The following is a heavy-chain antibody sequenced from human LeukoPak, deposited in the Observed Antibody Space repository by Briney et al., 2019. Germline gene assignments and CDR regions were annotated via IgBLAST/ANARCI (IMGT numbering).Heavy chain of an antibody. V-gene: IGHV3-15*01. D-gene: IGHD3/OR15-3a*01. Sequence: KPGGSLRLSCAASGFTFSNAWMSWVRQAPGRGLEWVGRIKRKGDDGTIDYAAPVKGRLSISRDDSKNTLYLQMNSLKSEDTAVYYCTAGTGRSGFDYWGQGTLVTVSS. CDR2: IKRKGDDGTI. J-gene: IGHJ4*02. CDR3: TAGTGRSGFDY. CDR1: GFTFSNAW.